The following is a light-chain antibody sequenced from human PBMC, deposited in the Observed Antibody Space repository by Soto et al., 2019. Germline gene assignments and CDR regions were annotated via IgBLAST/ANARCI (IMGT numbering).Light chain of an antibody. J-gene: IGLJ2*01. CDR2: DVS. V-gene: IGLV2-11*01. CDR1: SNYFGNYNY. Sequence: QSALTQPRSVSGSPGQSVTISCTGTSNYFGNYNYVSWYQLRPGKAPKLIIYDVSERPSGVPDRFSGSKSGNTASLTISGLQDEDEADYYFCSYAGSDFVVFGGGTKLTVL. CDR3: CSYAGSDFVV.